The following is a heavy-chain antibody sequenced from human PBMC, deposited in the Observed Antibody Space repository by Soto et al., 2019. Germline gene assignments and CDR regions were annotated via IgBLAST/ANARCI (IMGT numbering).Heavy chain of an antibody. CDR1: GFTFSTYR. Sequence: PGGPLRLSSQASGFTFSTYRMHWIRQAPGKGLEWVAAMSYDGTKEYYVDSVKDRFTISRNNSRNTLFLQLNNLRAEDTAVYYCAKEYGSTWIDHWGQGTLVTVSS. CDR3: AKEYGSTWIDH. CDR2: MSYDGTKE. J-gene: IGHJ4*02. V-gene: IGHV3-30*18. D-gene: IGHD6-13*01.